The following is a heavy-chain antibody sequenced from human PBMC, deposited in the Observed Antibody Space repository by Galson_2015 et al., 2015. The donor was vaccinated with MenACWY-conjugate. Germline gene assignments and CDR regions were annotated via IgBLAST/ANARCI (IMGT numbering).Heavy chain of an antibody. CDR2: INLSGGT. Sequence: TCAVSGASFSGSYWNWIRQPPGKGLEWIGEINLSGGTDYNPSLKSRVTISVDTTKMHFSLKLTSVTAADTAVYYCARGFDRAKTGVNPWGQGTLVTVSS. J-gene: IGHJ5*02. V-gene: IGHV4-34*01. CDR1: GASFSGSY. CDR3: ARGFDRAKTGVNP. D-gene: IGHD3-9*01.